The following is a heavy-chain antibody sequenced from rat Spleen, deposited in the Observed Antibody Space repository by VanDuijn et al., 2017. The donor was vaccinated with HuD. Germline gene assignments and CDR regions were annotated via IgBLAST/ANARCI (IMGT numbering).Heavy chain of an antibody. CDR2: ISYDGGST. CDR1: GFTFSNYG. CDR3: ARGMGVMDA. V-gene: IGHV5-25*01. D-gene: IGHD1-7*01. Sequence: EVQLVESGGGLVQPGRSMKLSCAASGFTFSNYGMAWVRQAPKKGLEWVAYISYDGGSTYYRDPVKGRFTISRDNAKSTLYLQMDSLRSEDTAIYYCARGMGVMDAWGQGASVTVSS. J-gene: IGHJ4*01.